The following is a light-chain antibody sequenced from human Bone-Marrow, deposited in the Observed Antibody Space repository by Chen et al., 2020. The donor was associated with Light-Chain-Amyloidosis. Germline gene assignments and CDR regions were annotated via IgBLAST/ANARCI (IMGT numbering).Light chain of an antibody. CDR1: QSVGDN. Sequence: ELLLTQSPATLSVSPGESATLSCRASQSVGDNLAWYQQRPGQAPRLLIYRASTRATGIPARFSGSGSGTDFTLTISSLQPEDFAVYYCQQHYAWPLTFGGGTKVEI. J-gene: IGKJ4*01. CDR2: RAS. CDR3: QQHYAWPLT. V-gene: IGKV3-15*01.